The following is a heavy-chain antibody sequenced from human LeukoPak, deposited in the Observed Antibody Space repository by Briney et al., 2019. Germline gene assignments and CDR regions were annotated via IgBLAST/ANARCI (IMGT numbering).Heavy chain of an antibody. V-gene: IGHV1-3*01. Sequence: ASVKVSCKPSGYTFTTYGMHWVRQAPGQSLEWMGWINGGNGNTKYSEKFQGRVTIIRDTSASTAYMELSSLRSKDTAVYYCARVPLHDDSGHYYPHWGQGTLVTVSS. D-gene: IGHD3-22*01. CDR3: ARVPLHDDSGHYYPH. CDR1: GYTFTTYG. J-gene: IGHJ1*01. CDR2: INGGNGNT.